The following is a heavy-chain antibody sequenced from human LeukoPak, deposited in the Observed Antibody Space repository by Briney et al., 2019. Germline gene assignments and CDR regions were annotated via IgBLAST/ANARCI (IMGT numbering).Heavy chain of an antibody. V-gene: IGHV3-7*01. CDR2: IKHDGSEE. CDR3: ARGSSAGASLRHDY. D-gene: IGHD1-26*01. CDR1: GFTFSSYW. Sequence: AGSLRLSCTASGFTFSSYWMSWVRQAPGKGLEWVANIKHDGSEENYVDSVKGRFTISRDNAKKSLYLQMNSLRAEDTAVYYCARGSSAGASLRHDYWGQGAMVSDSS. J-gene: IGHJ4*02.